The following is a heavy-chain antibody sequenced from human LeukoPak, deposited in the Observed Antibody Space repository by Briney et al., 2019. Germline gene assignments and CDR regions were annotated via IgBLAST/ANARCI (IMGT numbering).Heavy chain of an antibody. D-gene: IGHD1-26*01. Sequence: KASETLSLTCTVSGDSITSNDYYWNWIRQPPGRGLEWAGYIYYSGDIYYSPSLKGRILISRDTSKNQFSLDLTSVTGADTAVYYCVREKWVRHDNGWHHYGMDVWGQGTTVIVSS. CDR1: GDSITSNDYY. V-gene: IGHV4-30-4*01. CDR2: IYYSGDI. CDR3: VREKWVRHDNGWHHYGMDV. J-gene: IGHJ6*02.